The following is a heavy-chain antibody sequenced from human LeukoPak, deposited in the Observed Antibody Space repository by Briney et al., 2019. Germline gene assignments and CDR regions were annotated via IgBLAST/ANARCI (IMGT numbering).Heavy chain of an antibody. V-gene: IGHV4-4*07. CDR1: GGSISSYY. J-gene: IGHJ5*02. CDR3: AREHLVGTMIVVAKTQPINWFDP. CDR2: IYTSGST. D-gene: IGHD3-22*01. Sequence: SETLSLTCTVSGGSISSYYWSWIRQPAGKGLEWIGRIYTSGSTNYNPSLKSRVTMSVDTSKNQFSLKLSSVTAADTAVYYCAREHLVGTMIVVAKTQPINWFDPWGQGTLVTVSS.